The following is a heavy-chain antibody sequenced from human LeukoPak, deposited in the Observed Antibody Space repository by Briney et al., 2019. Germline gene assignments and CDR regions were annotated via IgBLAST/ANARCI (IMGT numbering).Heavy chain of an antibody. J-gene: IGHJ4*02. CDR1: GGSVSSSFYY. CDR2: MYVSGST. Sequence: SETLSLTCTVSGGSVSSSFYYWGWIRQPPGKGLEWIGSMYVSGSTHYNPALQSRVTITVDTYKNQFSLKLTSVTAADTAVYYCANAASYSVDYWGQGTLVTVSS. D-gene: IGHD1-26*01. V-gene: IGHV4-39*01. CDR3: ANAASYSVDY.